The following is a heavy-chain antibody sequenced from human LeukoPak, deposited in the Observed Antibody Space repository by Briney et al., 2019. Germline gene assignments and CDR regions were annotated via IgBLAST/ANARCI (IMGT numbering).Heavy chain of an antibody. CDR2: IYYSGST. Sequence: SETLSLTCTVSGGSVSNSLYYWSWIRQPPGKGLEWIGYIYYSGSTNYNPSLKSRVTISIDTSKNQFSLKLSSVTAADTAVYYCARVQQLRSVARGQSNKNWFDPWGQGTLVTVSS. J-gene: IGHJ5*02. CDR3: ARVQQLRSVARGQSNKNWFDP. D-gene: IGHD1-1*01. V-gene: IGHV4-61*01. CDR1: GGSVSNSLYY.